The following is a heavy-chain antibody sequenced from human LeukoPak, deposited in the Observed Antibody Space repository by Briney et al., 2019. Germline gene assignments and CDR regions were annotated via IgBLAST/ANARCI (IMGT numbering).Heavy chain of an antibody. CDR1: GYTFTSYY. Sequence: GASVKVSCKASGYTFTSYYMHWVRQAPGQGLEWMGIINPSGGSTSYAQKFQGRVTMTRDTSTSTVYMELSSLRSEETAVYYWARALSLLLWFGEFGYWGQGTLVTVSS. V-gene: IGHV1-46*01. CDR2: INPSGGST. J-gene: IGHJ4*02. CDR3: ARALSLLLWFGEFGY. D-gene: IGHD3-10*01.